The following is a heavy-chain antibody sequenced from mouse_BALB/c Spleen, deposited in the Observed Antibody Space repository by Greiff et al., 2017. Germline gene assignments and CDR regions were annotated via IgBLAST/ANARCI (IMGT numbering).Heavy chain of an antibody. CDR3: AGASTMITTGAMDY. D-gene: IGHD2-4*01. J-gene: IGHJ4*01. Sequence: QVHVKQSGAELARPGASVKLSCKASGYTFTSYWMQWVKQRPGQGLEWIGAIYPGDGDTRYTQKFKGKATLTADKSSSTAYMQLSSLASEDSAVYYCAGASTMITTGAMDYWGQGTSVTVSS. CDR1: GYTFTSYW. V-gene: IGHV1-87*01. CDR2: IYPGDGDT.